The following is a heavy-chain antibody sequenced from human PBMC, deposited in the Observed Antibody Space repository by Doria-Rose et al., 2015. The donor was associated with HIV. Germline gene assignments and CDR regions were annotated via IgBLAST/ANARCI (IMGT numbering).Heavy chain of an antibody. CDR2: IFSDDER. J-gene: IGHJ4*02. D-gene: IGHD6-13*01. V-gene: IGHV2-26*01. CDR3: ARIKSSRWYHKYYFDF. Sequence: QVQLVQSGPVLVKPTETLTLTCTVSGVSLSSPGMGVGWIRQPPGKALEWPANIFSDDERSYKTSLKSRLTISRGTSKSQVVLTMTDMDPVDTATYYCARIKSSRWYHKYYFDFWGQGTLVIVSA. CDR1: GVSLSSPGMG.